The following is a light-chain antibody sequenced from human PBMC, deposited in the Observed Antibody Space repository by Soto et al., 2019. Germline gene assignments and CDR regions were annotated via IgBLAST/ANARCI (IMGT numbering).Light chain of an antibody. CDR3: QQRTSWPQN. CDR2: DAS. CDR1: QSGNNY. Sequence: ELVGTQSPATLSLSTGERATLSCRASQSGNNYLSLSQKQPGKAPRLLIDDASHRATGIPARLSGSGSGTEFTLTISSREPEAVAEYYCQQRTSWPQNLGQGTNLEIK. J-gene: IGKJ2*01. V-gene: IGKV3-11*01.